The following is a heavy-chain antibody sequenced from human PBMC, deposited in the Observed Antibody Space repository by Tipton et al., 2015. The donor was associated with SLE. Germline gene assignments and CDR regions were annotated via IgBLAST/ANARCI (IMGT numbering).Heavy chain of an antibody. CDR2: IYYSGST. CDR1: GGSISSYY. V-gene: IGHV4-59*01. Sequence: TLSLTCTVSGGSISSYYWSWIRQPPGKGLEWIGTIYYSGSTNYNPSLKSRVTISVDTSKYQFSLKLSSVTAADTAVYYCAGWAAPTVNFDYWGQGTLVTVSS. CDR3: AGWAAPTVNFDY. D-gene: IGHD4-11*01. J-gene: IGHJ4*02.